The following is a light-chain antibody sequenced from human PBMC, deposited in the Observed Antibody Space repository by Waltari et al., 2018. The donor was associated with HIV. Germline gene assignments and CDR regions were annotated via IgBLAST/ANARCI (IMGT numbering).Light chain of an antibody. CDR3: CSYASSTTLDV. Sequence: QSALTQPASVSGSPGQSITISCTGTSSDVGGYNYVSWYQQHPGKAPKPCIYEVRNRPSGISNRFSGSKSGNTASLTISGLQAEDVDDYYCCSYASSTTLDVFGGGTKLTVL. CDR1: SSDVGGYNY. CDR2: EVR. J-gene: IGLJ2*01. V-gene: IGLV2-14*01.